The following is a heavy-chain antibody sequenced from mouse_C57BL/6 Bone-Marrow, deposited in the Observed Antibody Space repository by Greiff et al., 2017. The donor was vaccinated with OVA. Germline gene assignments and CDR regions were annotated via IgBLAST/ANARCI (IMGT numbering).Heavy chain of an antibody. J-gene: IGHJ3*01. CDR2: IDPDNGDT. CDR1: GFNIKDDY. CDR3: TTRDYDGAWCAY. D-gene: IGHD2-4*01. Sequence: VQLQQSGAELVRPGASVKLSCTASGFNIKDDYMHWVKQRPEQGLEWIGWIDPDNGDTEYAPKFKGKATITAGTSSITANRQLSRLTSEDTAVYYYTTRDYDGAWCAYWGQGTLVTVSA. V-gene: IGHV14-4*01.